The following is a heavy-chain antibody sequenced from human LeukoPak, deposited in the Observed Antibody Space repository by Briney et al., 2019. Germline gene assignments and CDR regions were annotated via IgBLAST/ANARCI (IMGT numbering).Heavy chain of an antibody. CDR3: ARDQGIAALDAFDI. J-gene: IGHJ3*02. D-gene: IGHD6-13*01. V-gene: IGHV1-2*06. CDR1: GYTFTGYY. Sequence: ASVKVSCKASGYTFTGYYMHWVRQAPGQGLEWMGRINPNSGGTNYAQKFQGRVTMTRDTSISTAYMELSGLRSDDTAVYYCARDQGIAALDAFDIWGQGTMVTVSS. CDR2: INPNSGGT.